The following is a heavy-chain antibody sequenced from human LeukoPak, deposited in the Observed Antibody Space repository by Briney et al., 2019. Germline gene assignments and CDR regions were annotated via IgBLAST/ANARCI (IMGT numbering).Heavy chain of an antibody. CDR3: AKGRGEDSSSYYGWYFDL. D-gene: IGHD3-22*01. CDR2: INWNGGST. J-gene: IGHJ2*01. CDR1: GFTFDDYG. Sequence: GGSLRLSCAASGFTFDDYGMSWVRQAPGKGLEWVSGINWNGGSTGYADSVKGRFTISRDNAKNSLYLQMNSLRAEDMALYYCAKGRGEDSSSYYGWYFDLWGRGTLVTVSS. V-gene: IGHV3-20*04.